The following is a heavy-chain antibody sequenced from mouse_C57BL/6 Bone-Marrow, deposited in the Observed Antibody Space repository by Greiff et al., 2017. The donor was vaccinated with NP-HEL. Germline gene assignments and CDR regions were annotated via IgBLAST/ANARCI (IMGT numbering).Heavy chain of an antibody. D-gene: IGHD2-1*01. CDR2: IDPNSGGT. CDR1: GYTFTSYW. CDR3: ARSWGGNYFYAMDY. V-gene: IGHV1-72*01. J-gene: IGHJ4*01. Sequence: QVQLQQPGAELVKPGASVKLSCKASGYTFTSYWMHWVKQRPGRGLEWIGRIDPNSGGTKYNEKFKSKATLTVDKPSSTAYMQLSSLASEDSAVYYCARSWGGNYFYAMDYWGQGTSVTVSS.